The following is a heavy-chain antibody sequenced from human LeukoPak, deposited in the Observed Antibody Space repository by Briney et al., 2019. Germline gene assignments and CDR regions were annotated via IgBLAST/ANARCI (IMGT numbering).Heavy chain of an antibody. J-gene: IGHJ4*02. CDR2: IYYSGST. CDR3: ARGPYYYDSSGYYRMSPIDY. V-gene: IGHV4-39*07. Sequence: SETLSLTCTVSGGSISSSSYYWGWIRQPPGKGLEWIGSIYYSGSTYYNPSLKRRVTISVDTSKNQFSLKLSSVTAADTAVYYCARGPYYYDSSGYYRMSPIDYWGQGTLVTVSS. CDR1: GGSISSSSYY. D-gene: IGHD3-22*01.